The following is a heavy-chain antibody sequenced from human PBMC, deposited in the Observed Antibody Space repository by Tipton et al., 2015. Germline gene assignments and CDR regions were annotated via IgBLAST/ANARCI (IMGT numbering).Heavy chain of an antibody. Sequence: SLRLSCAASAFTVSDNYISWVRQAPGKGLEWVSRIGSDGSVTRYADSVKGRFTISRDNAKNTLFLQMNSLRAEDTAIYYCAREGTAISHGLMVPWGQGTTVTVSS. CDR2: IGSDGSVT. CDR1: AFTVSDNY. CDR3: AREGTAISHGLMVP. V-gene: IGHV3-74*01. J-gene: IGHJ6*02. D-gene: IGHD2-8*01.